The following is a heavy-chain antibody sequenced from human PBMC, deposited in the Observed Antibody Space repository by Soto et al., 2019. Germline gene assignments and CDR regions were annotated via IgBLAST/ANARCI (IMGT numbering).Heavy chain of an antibody. CDR3: ATKYDAFYNYGMDV. CDR1: GYSFPSYW. V-gene: IGHV5-10-1*01. CDR2: IDPSDSYT. D-gene: IGHD1-1*01. J-gene: IGHJ6*02. Sequence: GESLKISCKGSGYSFPSYWISWVRQMPGNGLEWMGRIDPSDSYTNYSPSFQGQVTISADKSISTAYLQCSSLKASDTAMYYCATKYDAFYNYGMDVWGQGTTVTVSS.